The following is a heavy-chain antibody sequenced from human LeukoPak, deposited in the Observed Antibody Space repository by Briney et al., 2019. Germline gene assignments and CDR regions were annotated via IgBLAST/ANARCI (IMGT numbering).Heavy chain of an antibody. CDR1: GDSISSGNYY. J-gene: IGHJ5*02. CDR3: ARGRFGNWFDP. Sequence: SETLSLTCTVSGDSISSGNYYWTWIRQPAGKGLEWIGRIYTSGSTNYNPSLKSRVTISVDTSKNQFSLKLSSVTAADTAVYYCARGRFGNWFDPWGQGTLVTVSS. D-gene: IGHD3-10*01. CDR2: IYTSGST. V-gene: IGHV4-61*02.